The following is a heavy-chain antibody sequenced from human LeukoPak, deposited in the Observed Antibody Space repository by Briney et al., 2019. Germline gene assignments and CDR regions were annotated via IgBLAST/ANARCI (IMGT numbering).Heavy chain of an antibody. CDR2: ISSSGSTI. CDR1: GFTFSDYY. CDR3: ARDSRYCSSTSCYIFTFDY. D-gene: IGHD2-2*01. V-gene: IGHV3-11*04. Sequence: PGGSLRLSCAASGFTFSDYYMSWIRQAPGKGLEGVSYISSSGSTIYYADSVKGRFTISRDNAKNSLYLQMNSLRAEDTAVYYCARDSRYCSSTSCYIFTFDYWGQGTLVTVSS. J-gene: IGHJ4*02.